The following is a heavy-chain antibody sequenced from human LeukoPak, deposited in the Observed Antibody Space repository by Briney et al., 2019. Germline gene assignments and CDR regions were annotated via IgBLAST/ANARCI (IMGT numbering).Heavy chain of an antibody. Sequence: SQTLSLTCAISGDSVSSNSAAWRWIRQSPSRGLEWLGRTYFRSKWYNDYAVSVQSRITIKADTSKNQFSLQLNSVTPEDTAVYYCAKGYYGMDVWGQGTTVTVSS. CDR3: AKGYYGMDV. CDR1: GDSVSSNSAA. V-gene: IGHV6-1*01. J-gene: IGHJ6*02. CDR2: TYFRSKWYN.